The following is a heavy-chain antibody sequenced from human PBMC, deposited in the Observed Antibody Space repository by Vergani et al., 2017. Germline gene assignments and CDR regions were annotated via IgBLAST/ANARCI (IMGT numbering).Heavy chain of an antibody. D-gene: IGHD3-10*01. CDR3: ARDDRRDGMDV. CDR2: ISRSGSTI. Sequence: EVQLVESGGGLVQPGGFLRLSCAASGFTFRSYEMNWVRQAPGKGLEWVSYISRSGSTIYYADSVKGRVTIPRDNAKNSLYLQMNSLRAEDTAVYYCARDDRRDGMDVGGEGTTVTVSS. CDR1: GFTFRSYE. J-gene: IGHJ6*04. V-gene: IGHV3-48*03.